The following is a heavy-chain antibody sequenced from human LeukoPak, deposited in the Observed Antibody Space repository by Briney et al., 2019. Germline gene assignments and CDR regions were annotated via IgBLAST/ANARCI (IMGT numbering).Heavy chain of an antibody. CDR2: ISGSGGST. D-gene: IGHD2-15*01. V-gene: IGHV3-23*01. CDR1: GFTFSSYA. Sequence: GGSLRLSCAASGFTFSSYAMSWVRQAPGKGLEWVSAISGSGGSTYYADSVKGRFTISRDNSKNTLYLQMNSVRAEDTAVYYCAKVRRPYCSGGSCYGMDVWGKGTTVTVSS. J-gene: IGHJ6*04. CDR3: AKVRRPYCSGGSCYGMDV.